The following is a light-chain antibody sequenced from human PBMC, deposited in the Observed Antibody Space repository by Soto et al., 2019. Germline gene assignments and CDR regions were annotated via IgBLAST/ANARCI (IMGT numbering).Light chain of an antibody. V-gene: IGLV2-14*03. CDR1: SSDVGGYNY. CDR3: SSYTTNNTRQIV. CDR2: DVS. Sequence: SALTPPASVSGSPGQSITISFTGTSSDVGGYNYVSWYQHHPGKAPKLLIYDVSNRPSGVSNRFSGPKSDNTASLTISGLQPEDDADYYCSSYTTNNTRQIVFGPGTKVTV. J-gene: IGLJ1*01.